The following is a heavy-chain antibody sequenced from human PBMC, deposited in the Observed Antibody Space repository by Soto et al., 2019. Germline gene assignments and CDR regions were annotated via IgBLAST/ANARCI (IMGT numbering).Heavy chain of an antibody. CDR3: ARIAVAGTYFDY. V-gene: IGHV4-34*01. D-gene: IGHD6-19*01. CDR1: CGSFSGYY. Sequence: PSETLSLTCAVYCGSFSGYYWSWIRQPPGKGLEWIGEINHSGSTNYNPSLKSRVTISVDKSKNQFSLKLSSVTAADTAVYYCARIAVAGTYFDYWGQGTLVTVSS. CDR2: INHSGST. J-gene: IGHJ4*02.